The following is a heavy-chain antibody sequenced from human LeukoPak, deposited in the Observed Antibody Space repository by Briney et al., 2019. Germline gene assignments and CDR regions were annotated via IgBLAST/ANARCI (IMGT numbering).Heavy chain of an antibody. J-gene: IGHJ4*02. CDR1: GFTFSSYS. V-gene: IGHV3-21*01. CDR2: ISSSSSYI. CDR3: ARDDLSGSGSPLDY. Sequence: GESLRLSCAASGFTFSSYSMNWVRQAPGKGLEWVSSISSSSSYIYYADSVKGRFTISRDNAKNSLYLQMNSLRAEDTAVYYCARDDLSGSGSPLDYWGQGTLVTVSS. D-gene: IGHD3-10*01.